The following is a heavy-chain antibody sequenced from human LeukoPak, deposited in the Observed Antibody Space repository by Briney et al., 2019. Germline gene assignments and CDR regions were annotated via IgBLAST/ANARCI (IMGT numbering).Heavy chain of an antibody. CDR2: IYYTGST. J-gene: IGHJ6*02. D-gene: IGHD2-21*02. Sequence: SETLYLTCTVSGGSISSSIYYWGWIRQPPGKGLEWIGSIYYTGSTYFNPSLKNRVTISVDTSKNHFSLELSSMTAADTAVYYCAKQEAVTATYFYGMDVWGQGTTVTVSS. V-gene: IGHV4-39*01. CDR1: GGSISSSIYY. CDR3: AKQEAVTATYFYGMDV.